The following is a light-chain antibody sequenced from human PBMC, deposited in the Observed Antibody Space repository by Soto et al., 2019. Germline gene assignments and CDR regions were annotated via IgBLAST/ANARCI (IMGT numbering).Light chain of an antibody. CDR3: QQSDDLPT. CDR1: QDINNF. V-gene: IGKV1-33*01. Sequence: DIQMTQSPSCLSSSVGERVTISCQASQDINNFVNWYQQKPGKAPKLLIYDASTLKTGVPSRFSGSGSGTDFRFTISSLQPEDFATYYCQQSDDLPTFGQGTRLEIK. CDR2: DAS. J-gene: IGKJ5*01.